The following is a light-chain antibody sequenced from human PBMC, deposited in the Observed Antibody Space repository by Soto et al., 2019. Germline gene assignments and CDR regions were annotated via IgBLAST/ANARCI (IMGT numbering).Light chain of an antibody. CDR1: QTLTRC. Sequence: DIQMTQSPSSLSASVGDRVTIPCRASQTLTRCMAWYQQKPGKAPKLLIYDASTLESGVPSRFSGSRSGTEFTLTISSLQPDDFATYYCQQYNSYSWTFGQGTKVDIK. CDR3: QQYNSYSWT. CDR2: DAS. V-gene: IGKV1-5*01. J-gene: IGKJ1*01.